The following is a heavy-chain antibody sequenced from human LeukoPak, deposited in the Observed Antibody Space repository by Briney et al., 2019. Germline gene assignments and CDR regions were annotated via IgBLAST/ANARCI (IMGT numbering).Heavy chain of an antibody. D-gene: IGHD2-15*01. V-gene: IGHV3-66*01. CDR1: GFTVSSNY. J-gene: IGHJ4*02. Sequence: GGSLRLSCAASGFTVSSNYMSWVRQAPGKGLEWVSVIYGGVNTVYADSVQGRFTISRDNSKNTLYLQMSSLRAEDTAVYYCVSGIATTPFDYWGQGTLVTVSS. CDR2: IYGGVNT. CDR3: VSGIATTPFDY.